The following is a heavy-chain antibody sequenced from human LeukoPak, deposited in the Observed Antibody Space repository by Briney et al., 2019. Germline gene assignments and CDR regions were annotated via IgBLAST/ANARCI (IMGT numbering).Heavy chain of an antibody. D-gene: IGHD3-3*01. Sequence: GGSLRLSCAASGFTFSSYAMSWVRQAPGKGLEWVSSVSSSSSYIYCADSVKGRFTISRDNAKNSLYLQMNSLRAEDTAVYYCARDQAGAGRDFWSGYYDYWGQGTLVTVSS. J-gene: IGHJ4*02. CDR2: VSSSSSYI. CDR1: GFTFSSYA. CDR3: ARDQAGAGRDFWSGYYDY. V-gene: IGHV3-21*01.